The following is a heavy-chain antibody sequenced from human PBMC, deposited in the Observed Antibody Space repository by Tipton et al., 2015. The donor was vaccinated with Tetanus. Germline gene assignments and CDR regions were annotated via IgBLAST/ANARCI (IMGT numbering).Heavy chain of an antibody. V-gene: IGHV4-30-4*01. J-gene: IGHJ6*02. CDR1: GDSVSTGNFY. Sequence: TLSLTCTVSGDSVSTGNFYWSWIRRPPGKGLEWIAFIHHSGLAFSKPSLKSRVSISIDTSQNQFSLRLTSVTAADTAVYYCARVKGTYNHYGLDVWGQGTTVTVAS. CDR2: IHHSGLA. CDR3: ARVKGTYNHYGLDV. D-gene: IGHD3-10*01.